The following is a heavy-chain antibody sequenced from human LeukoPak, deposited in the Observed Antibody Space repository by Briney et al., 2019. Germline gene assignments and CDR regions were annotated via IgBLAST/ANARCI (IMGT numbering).Heavy chain of an antibody. CDR3: AKAGEGSGWVGIFDY. CDR2: ISGSGGST. Sequence: GGSLRLSCAASGFTFSSYAMSWVRQAPGKGLERVSAISGSGGSTYYADSVKGRFTITRDNSKNTLYLQMNSLRAEDTAVYYCAKAGEGSGWVGIFDYWGQGTLVTVSS. J-gene: IGHJ4*02. V-gene: IGHV3-23*01. D-gene: IGHD6-19*01. CDR1: GFTFSSYA.